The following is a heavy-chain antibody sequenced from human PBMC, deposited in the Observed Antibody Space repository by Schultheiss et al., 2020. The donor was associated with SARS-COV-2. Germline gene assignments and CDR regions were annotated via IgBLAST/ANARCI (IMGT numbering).Heavy chain of an antibody. J-gene: IGHJ6*02. CDR2: INSDGSST. D-gene: IGHD3-3*01. Sequence: GESLKISCAASGFTFSSYWMHWVRQAPGKGLVWVSRINSDGSSTSYADSVKGRFTISRDNSKDTLSLLLNSLRVEDTAVYYCARDPLYDFWSGYWHGMDVWGQGTTVTVSS. V-gene: IGHV3-74*01. CDR1: GFTFSSYW. CDR3: ARDPLYDFWSGYWHGMDV.